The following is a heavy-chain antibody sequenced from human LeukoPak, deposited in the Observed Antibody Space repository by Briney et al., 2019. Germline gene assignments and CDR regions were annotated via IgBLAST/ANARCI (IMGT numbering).Heavy chain of an antibody. CDR3: AKDQVSSGWFPFDY. J-gene: IGHJ4*02. V-gene: IGHV3-23*01. CDR2: ISGSGGST. Sequence: GRSLRLSWAASGLTFSSYGMSWVRQAPGKGLEWVSAISGSGGSTYYADSVKGRCTISRENSKNTLYVQMNSLRAEDTAVYYCAKDQVSSGWFPFDYWGQGTLVTVSS. D-gene: IGHD6-19*01. CDR1: GLTFSSYG.